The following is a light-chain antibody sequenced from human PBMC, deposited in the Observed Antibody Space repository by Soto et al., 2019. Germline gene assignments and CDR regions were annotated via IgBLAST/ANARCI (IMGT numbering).Light chain of an antibody. CDR2: EVT. Sequence: QSVLTQPPSASGSPGQSVTISCTGTSSDVGGYNSVSWYQQHPGKAPKLMIYEVTKRPSGVPDRFSGPKSGYTASLTVSGLQAEDDADYYCRSYVGSNTYVFGTGTKVTVL. CDR1: SSDVGGYNS. CDR3: RSYVGSNTYV. J-gene: IGLJ1*01. V-gene: IGLV2-8*01.